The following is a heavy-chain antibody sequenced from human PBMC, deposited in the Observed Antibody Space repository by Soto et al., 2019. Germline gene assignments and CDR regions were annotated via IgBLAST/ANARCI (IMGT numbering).Heavy chain of an antibody. J-gene: IGHJ4*02. CDR2: VFSSGTS. V-gene: IGHV4-31*03. Sequence: QVQLQESGPGLVRPSQTLSLTCTVSGGSINNKDFYWTWIRQHPVKGLEWIGYVFSSGTSFDNPSLRSRLIISVDTSANQFSLELSYVTAADSAVYYCASAVYGSDYFDIWGPGILVSVSS. CDR1: GGSINNKDFY. CDR3: ASAVYGSDYFDI. D-gene: IGHD3-10*01.